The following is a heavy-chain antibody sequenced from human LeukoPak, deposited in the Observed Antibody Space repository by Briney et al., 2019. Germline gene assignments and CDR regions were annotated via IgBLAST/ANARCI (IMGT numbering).Heavy chain of an antibody. J-gene: IGHJ4*02. D-gene: IGHD3-3*01. Sequence: SETLSLTCTVSGYSISSGYYWGWIRQPPGKGLEWIGSIYHSGSTYYNPSLKSRVTISVDTSKSQFSLKLSSVTAADTAVYYCARLASGYFDYWGQGTLVTVSS. CDR2: IYHSGST. CDR3: ARLASGYFDY. CDR1: GYSISSGYY. V-gene: IGHV4-38-2*02.